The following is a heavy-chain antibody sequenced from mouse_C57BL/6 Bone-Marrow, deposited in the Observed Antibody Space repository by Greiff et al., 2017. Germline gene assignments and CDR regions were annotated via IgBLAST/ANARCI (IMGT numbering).Heavy chain of an antibody. J-gene: IGHJ2*01. CDR2: IYPGGGNT. CDR1: GYTFRSYG. Sequence: VQLQQSGAELARPGASVKLSCKASGYTFRSYGISWVKQRTGQGLEWIGEIYPGGGNTYYNEKFKGKATLTADKSSSTAYMELRSLTSEDSAVYFGARLLYYFDYWGQGTTLTVSS. V-gene: IGHV1-81*01. CDR3: ARLLYYFDY.